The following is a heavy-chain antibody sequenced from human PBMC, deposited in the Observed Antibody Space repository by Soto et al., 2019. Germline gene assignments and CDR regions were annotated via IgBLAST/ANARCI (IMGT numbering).Heavy chain of an antibody. J-gene: IGHJ3*02. V-gene: IGHV5-51*01. CDR1: GYGFSIHC. D-gene: IGHD2-15*01. CDR2: IYPGNSNT. CDR3: ASDSNCNGGNCPMGGFDM. Sequence: TGASLKISCKGSGYGFSIHCVAWLRRMPWKGLEWVGFIYPGNSNTMYSPSFQGHVTISADTALSTTYLQWDTLKHSDTAMYFCASDSNCNGGNCPMGGFDMWGQGPLVTV.